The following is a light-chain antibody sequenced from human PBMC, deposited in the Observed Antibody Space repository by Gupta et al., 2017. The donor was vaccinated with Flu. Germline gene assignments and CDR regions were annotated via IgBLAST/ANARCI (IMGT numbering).Light chain of an antibody. CDR1: QSVSSN. CDR2: GAS. CDR3: QQCSNWPPWR. Sequence: EIGMTQSPATLSVAPGERATLSCRASQSVSSNLAWYQQKPGQAPRLLIYGASTRATGIPARFSGSGSGTEFTLTISSLQSEDFAVYYCQQCSNWPPWRFGQGTKVEIK. J-gene: IGKJ1*01. V-gene: IGKV3-15*01.